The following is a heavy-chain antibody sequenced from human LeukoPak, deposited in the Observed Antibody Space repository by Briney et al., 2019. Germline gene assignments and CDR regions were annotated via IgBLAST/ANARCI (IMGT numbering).Heavy chain of an antibody. CDR1: GASISSYF. J-gene: IGHJ4*02. V-gene: IGHV4-59*01. D-gene: IGHD4-17*01. CDR2: IYYGGNT. CDR3: ARTVRGDYVDF. Sequence: SETLSLTCTVSGASISSYFWSWIRQPPRRGLEWIAYIYYGGNTRYNPSLKSRVTISEDTSNSQFSLRLNSVTAADTAVYYCARTVRGDYVDFWGQGTLVTVSS.